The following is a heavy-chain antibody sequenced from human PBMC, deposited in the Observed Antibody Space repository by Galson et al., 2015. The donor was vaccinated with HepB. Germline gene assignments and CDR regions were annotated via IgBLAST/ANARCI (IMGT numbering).Heavy chain of an antibody. J-gene: IGHJ2*01. D-gene: IGHD3-10*01. CDR2: ISHSGRT. CDR1: GGSISGYY. Sequence: SETLSLTCTMSGGSISGYYWSWIRQPPGKGLEWIGSISHSGRTNYNPSLKSRVTISVDTSKNHFSLNLNSVAASETAMYYCARQTELWFGVLSVPAYFDLWGRGTLVTVSS. V-gene: IGHV4-59*08. CDR3: ARQTELWFGVLSVPAYFDL.